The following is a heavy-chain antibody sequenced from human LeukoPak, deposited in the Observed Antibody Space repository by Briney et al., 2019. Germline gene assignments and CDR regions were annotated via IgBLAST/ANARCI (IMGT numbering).Heavy chain of an antibody. CDR3: ARDWDLNDVFDI. J-gene: IGHJ3*02. CDR2: IYPSGST. D-gene: IGHD1-26*01. V-gene: IGHV4-4*07. Sequence: PSETLSLTCTVSGGSISSYSWTWIRQPAGKRLEWIGRIYPSGSTNYYNPSLRSRVTMSVDTSKNQFSLKLSSMTAADTAVYYCARDWDLNDVFDIWGQGTMVTVSS. CDR1: GGSISSYS.